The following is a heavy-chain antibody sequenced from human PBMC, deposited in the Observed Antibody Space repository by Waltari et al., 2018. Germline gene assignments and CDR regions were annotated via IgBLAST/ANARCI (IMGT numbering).Heavy chain of an antibody. V-gene: IGHV4-34*01. CDR3: ARDSGIAAAGTHDDY. Sequence: QVQLQQWGAGLLKPSETLSLTCAVYGGSFSGYYWRWIRQPPGKGLEWIGEINHSGSTNYNPSLKSRVTISVDTSKNQFSLKLSSVTAADTAVYYCARDSGIAAAGTHDDYWGQGTLVTVSS. CDR2: INHSGST. J-gene: IGHJ4*02. CDR1: GGSFSGYY. D-gene: IGHD6-13*01.